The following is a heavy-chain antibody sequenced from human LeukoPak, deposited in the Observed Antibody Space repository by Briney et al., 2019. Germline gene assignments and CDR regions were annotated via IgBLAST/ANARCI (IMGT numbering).Heavy chain of an antibody. D-gene: IGHD3-16*01. CDR3: ARRSEFGVLYYMDV. CDR2: ISGSSGTI. J-gene: IGHJ6*03. Sequence: TGGPLRLSCAASGFTFSSYSMNWVRQAPGKGPEWVSYISGSSGTIYYADAVKGRFTIYRDNAKNSLYLQMNSLRAEDTAVYYCARRSEFGVLYYMDVWGKGTTVTVSS. CDR1: GFTFSSYS. V-gene: IGHV3-48*01.